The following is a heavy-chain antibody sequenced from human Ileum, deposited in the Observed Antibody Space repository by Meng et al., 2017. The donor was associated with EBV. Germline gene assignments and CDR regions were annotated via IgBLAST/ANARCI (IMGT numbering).Heavy chain of an antibody. J-gene: IGHJ4*02. CDR1: GGSFSSRKYY. D-gene: IGHD1-26*01. CDR2: IYYSGTT. V-gene: IGHV4-39*07. CDR3: ASRELAPFDY. Sequence: LNRQESGPGRVKPSETLSLTCSVSGGSFSSRKYYWGWIRQPPGKALEWIASIYYSGTTYYNPSLQSRVSISVDKSKNQVSLNMTSMTAADTAAYYCASRELAPFDYWGQGTLVTVSS.